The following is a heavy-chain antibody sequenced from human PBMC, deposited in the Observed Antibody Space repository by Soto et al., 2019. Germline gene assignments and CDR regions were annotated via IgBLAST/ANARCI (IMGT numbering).Heavy chain of an antibody. CDR2: IYPGDSDT. D-gene: IGHD3-3*01. CDR1: GYSFTSYW. CDR3: ARDLKYYDFWSGYQREYYYGMDV. V-gene: IGHV5-51*01. J-gene: IGHJ6*02. Sequence: GESLKISCKGSGYSFTSYWIGWVRQMPGKGLEWMGIIYPGDSDTRYSPSFQGQVTISADKSISTAYLQWSSLKASDTAMYYCARDLKYYDFWSGYQREYYYGMDVWGQGTTVTVSS.